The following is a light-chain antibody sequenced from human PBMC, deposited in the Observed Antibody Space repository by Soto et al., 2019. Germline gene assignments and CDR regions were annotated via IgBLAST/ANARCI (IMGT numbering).Light chain of an antibody. CDR2: DAS. J-gene: IGKJ1*01. CDR1: QSISSW. Sequence: DIQMTQAPSTLSASVGDRVTITCRASQSISSWLAWYQHKPGKVPKLLIYDASSMEPGVPSRFSGCGSGTEFTLTIGSLQPGDFATYYCQQYNSLWTFGHGNKVEIK. CDR3: QQYNSLWT. V-gene: IGKV1-5*01.